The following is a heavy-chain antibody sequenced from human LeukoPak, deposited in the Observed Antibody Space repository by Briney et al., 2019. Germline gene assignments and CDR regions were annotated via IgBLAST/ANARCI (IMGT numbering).Heavy chain of an antibody. V-gene: IGHV3-30*03. D-gene: IGHD3-10*01. CDR2: ISHDGSNK. CDR1: GSTFSSYG. J-gene: IGHJ4*02. CDR3: ASGITMVRGVITDY. Sequence: GGSLRLSCAASGSTFSSYGMHWVRQVPGKGLEWVAVISHDGSNKYYVDSVKGRFTISRDNSKNTVYLQMNSLRAEDTAVYYCASGITMVRGVITDYWGQGTLVTVSS.